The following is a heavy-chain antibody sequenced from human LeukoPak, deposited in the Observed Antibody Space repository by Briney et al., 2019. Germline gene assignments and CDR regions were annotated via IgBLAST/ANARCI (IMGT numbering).Heavy chain of an antibody. CDR2: ISSGGNT. CDR1: GFTFSSYS. Sequence: GGSLRLSCAASGFTFSSYSMTWVRQAPGKGLEWVSIISSGGNTYYADTVKGRFTISRDNSKNTLYLQMHGLRVEDTAVYYCARDPYCSGGSCYQGWGQGTLVTVSS. D-gene: IGHD2-15*01. V-gene: IGHV3-66*01. J-gene: IGHJ4*02. CDR3: ARDPYCSGGSCYQG.